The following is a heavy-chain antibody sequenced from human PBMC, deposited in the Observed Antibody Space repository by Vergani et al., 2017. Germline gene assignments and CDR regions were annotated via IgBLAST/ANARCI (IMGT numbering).Heavy chain of an antibody. CDR1: GGSFSGYY. CDR3: ARGPGCSGGSCYGVWGIDY. V-gene: IGHV4-34*01. D-gene: IGHD2-15*01. CDR2: INHSGST. J-gene: IGHJ4*02. Sequence: QVQLPQWGAGLLKPSETLSLTCAVYGGSFSGYYWSWIRQPPGKGLEWIGEINHSGSTNYNPSLKSRVTISVDTSKNQFSLKLSSVTAADTAVYYCARGPGCSGGSCYGVWGIDYWGQGTLVTVSS.